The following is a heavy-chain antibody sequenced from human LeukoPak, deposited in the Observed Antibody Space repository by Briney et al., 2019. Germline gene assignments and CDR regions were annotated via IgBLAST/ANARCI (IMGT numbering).Heavy chain of an antibody. Sequence: GASVKVSCKASGYTFTSHAMNWVRQAPGQGLEWMGWINTNTGNPTYAQGFTGRFVFSLDTSVSTAYLQISSLKAEDTAVYYCARDSSSGWYVDDAFDIWGQGTMVTVSS. D-gene: IGHD6-19*01. CDR2: INTNTGNP. V-gene: IGHV7-4-1*02. J-gene: IGHJ3*02. CDR3: ARDSSSGWYVDDAFDI. CDR1: GYTFTSHA.